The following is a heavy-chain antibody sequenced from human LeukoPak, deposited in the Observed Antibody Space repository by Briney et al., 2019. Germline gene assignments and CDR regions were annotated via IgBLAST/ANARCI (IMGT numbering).Heavy chain of an antibody. CDR2: IYHTGST. Sequence: WETLSLTCAVSGGSITGSYWSWVRQPPGKGLEWMGFIYHTGSTNYNPSLKSRLTISVDTSKNQISLKLSSVTAAETAVYYCARDRLSGMAAAGVDALDMWGQGTMVTVSS. D-gene: IGHD6-13*01. J-gene: IGHJ3*02. CDR3: ARDRLSGMAAAGVDALDM. V-gene: IGHV4-59*01. CDR1: GGSITGSY.